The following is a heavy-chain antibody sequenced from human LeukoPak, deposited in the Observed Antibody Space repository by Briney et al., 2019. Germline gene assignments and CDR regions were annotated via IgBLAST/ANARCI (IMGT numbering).Heavy chain of an antibody. CDR1: GFTFSSYA. CDR3: ARDVVVTAFDY. J-gene: IGHJ4*02. CDR2: ISSSSTYI. Sequence: PGRSLRLSCAASGFTFSSYAMHWVRQAPGKGLEWVSSISSSSTYIYYADSVKGRFTISRDNAKNSLYLQMNSLRAEDTAVYYCARDVVVTAFDYWGQGTLVTVSS. D-gene: IGHD2-21*02. V-gene: IGHV3-21*01.